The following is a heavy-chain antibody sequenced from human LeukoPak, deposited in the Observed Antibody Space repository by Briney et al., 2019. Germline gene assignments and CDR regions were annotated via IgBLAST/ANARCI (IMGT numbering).Heavy chain of an antibody. CDR1: GGYISSTTYY. Sequence: PSDTLSLTCIISGGYISSTTYYWGWIRQPPGKGLEWIGTLYYSGKTYYNPSLKSRVTISIDTSKNQFSLKLTSATAADTAVYYCARSGRRSSWTYFDYWGQGTLVTVSS. CDR3: ARSGRRSSWTYFDY. V-gene: IGHV4-39*07. CDR2: LYYSGKT. J-gene: IGHJ4*02. D-gene: IGHD6-13*01.